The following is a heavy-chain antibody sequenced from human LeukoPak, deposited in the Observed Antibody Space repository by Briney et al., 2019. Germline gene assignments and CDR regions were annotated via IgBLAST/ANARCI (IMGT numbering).Heavy chain of an antibody. CDR1: GGSISYYY. CDR3: TSHESNGDANRFEP. D-gene: IGHD2-21*02. V-gene: IGHV4-59*08. Sequence: SETLPLTCTVSGGSISYYYLSWIRQPPGKGLEWIGHIYYKGSTNYNPSLKSRATISVDTSKNQFSLKLSSVTAADTAVYYCTSHESNGDANRFEPWGQGILVTVSS. CDR2: IYYKGST. J-gene: IGHJ5*02.